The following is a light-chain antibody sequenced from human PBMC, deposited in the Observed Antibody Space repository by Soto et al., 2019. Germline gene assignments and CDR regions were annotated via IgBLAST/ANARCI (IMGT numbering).Light chain of an antibody. V-gene: IGLV2-14*01. CDR2: DVS. CDR1: SSDVGGYNY. CDR3: SSYTSSSTGVV. J-gene: IGLJ2*01. Sequence: QSVLTQPASVSGSPGQSITISCTGTSSDVGGYNYVSWYQKHPGKAPKLMIYDVSNRPSGVSNRFSGSKSGNTASLTISGLQAEDEADYYCSSYTSSSTGVVFGGGTQLTVL.